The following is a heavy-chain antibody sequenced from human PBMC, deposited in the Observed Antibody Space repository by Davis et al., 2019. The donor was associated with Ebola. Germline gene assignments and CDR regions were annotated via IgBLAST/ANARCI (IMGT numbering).Heavy chain of an antibody. Sequence: GSLRLSCTVSGGSISSSSYYWGWIRQPPGKGLEWIGSIYYSGSTYYNPSLKSRVTISVDTSKNQFSLKLSSVTAADTAVYYCALRIGQWLDNWFDPWGQGTLVTVSS. CDR1: GGSISSSSYY. CDR2: IYYSGST. CDR3: ALRIGQWLDNWFDP. J-gene: IGHJ5*02. D-gene: IGHD6-19*01. V-gene: IGHV4-39*01.